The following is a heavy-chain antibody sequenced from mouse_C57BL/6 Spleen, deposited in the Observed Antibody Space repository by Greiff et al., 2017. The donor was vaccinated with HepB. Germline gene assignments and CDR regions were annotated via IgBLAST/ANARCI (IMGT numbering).Heavy chain of an antibody. V-gene: IGHV1-9*01. D-gene: IGHD2-1*01. CDR1: GYTFTSYW. Sequence: QVQLQQPGAELVKPGASVKLSCKASGYTFTSYWMHWVKQRPGHGLEWIGEILPGSGSTNYNEKFKGKATFTADTSSNTAYMQLSSLTTEDSAIYYCARSDGTGRWFAYWGQGTLVTVSA. CDR2: ILPGSGST. J-gene: IGHJ3*01. CDR3: ARSDGTGRWFAY.